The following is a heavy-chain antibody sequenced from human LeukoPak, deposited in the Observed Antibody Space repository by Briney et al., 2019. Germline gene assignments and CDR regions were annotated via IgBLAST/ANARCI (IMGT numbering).Heavy chain of an antibody. Sequence: GGSLRLSCAASGFTFSSYSMNWVRQAPGKGLEWVSYISSSSSTIYYADSVKGRFTISRDNAKNSLYLQMNSLRAEDTAVYYCARYIYYYDSSGFDYWGQGTLVTVSS. CDR3: ARYIYYYDSSGFDY. V-gene: IGHV3-48*04. CDR2: ISSSSSTI. CDR1: GFTFSSYS. J-gene: IGHJ4*02. D-gene: IGHD3-22*01.